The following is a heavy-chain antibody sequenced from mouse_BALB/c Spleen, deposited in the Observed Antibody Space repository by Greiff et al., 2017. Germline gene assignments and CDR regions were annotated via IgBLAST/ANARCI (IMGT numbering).Heavy chain of an antibody. CDR3: ARGGYYGNPWFAY. CDR2: IDPENGNT. J-gene: IGHJ3*01. V-gene: IGHV14-1*02. Sequence: VQLQQSGAELVRPGALVKLSCKASGFNIKDYYMHWVKQRPEQGLGWIGWIDPENGNTIYDPKFPGKASITADTSSNTAYLQLSSLTSEDTAVYYCARGGYYGNPWFAYWGQGTLVTVSA. D-gene: IGHD2-1*01. CDR1: GFNIKDYY.